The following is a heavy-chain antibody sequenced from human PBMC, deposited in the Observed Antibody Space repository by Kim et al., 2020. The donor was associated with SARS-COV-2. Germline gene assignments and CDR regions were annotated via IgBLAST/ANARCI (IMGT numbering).Heavy chain of an antibody. Sequence: SETLSLSCTVSNGSLSSYYWTWIRQPPGKGLEWIGYLHKSGSTNYNPSLKSRVTISVGTSKNELSLKMNSMTAADTAVYYCSGMKYYYGSGRPFDAFHIWGQGTMVNVSS. J-gene: IGHJ3*02. CDR3: SGMKYYYGSGRPFDAFHI. CDR1: NGSLSSYY. V-gene: IGHV4-4*09. CDR2: LHKSGST. D-gene: IGHD3-10*01.